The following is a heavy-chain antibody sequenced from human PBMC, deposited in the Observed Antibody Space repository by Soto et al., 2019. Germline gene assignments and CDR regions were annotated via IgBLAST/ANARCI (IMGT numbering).Heavy chain of an antibody. J-gene: IGHJ4*02. Sequence: QVQLVDSGGGLVKPGGSLRLSCAASGFSFSDYYMSWIRQAPGKGLEWVSYISSSSSYTNYPDSVKGRFTISRDNAKNSMYLQMNSLRAEATAVYYCARPRSFFDSYCFDYWGQGTRVTVSS. CDR2: ISSSSSYT. CDR1: GFSFSDYY. V-gene: IGHV3-11*05. D-gene: IGHD3-9*01. CDR3: ARPRSFFDSYCFDY.